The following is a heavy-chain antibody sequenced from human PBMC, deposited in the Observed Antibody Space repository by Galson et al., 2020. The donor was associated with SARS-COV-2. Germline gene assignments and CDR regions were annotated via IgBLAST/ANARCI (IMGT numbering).Heavy chain of an antibody. D-gene: IGHD3-3*01. V-gene: IGHV1-3*01. J-gene: IGHJ4*02. Sequence: ASVKVSCKASGYTFTSYAMHWVRQAPGQRLEWMGWINAGNGNTKYSQKFQGRVTITRDTSASTAYMELSSLRSEDTAVYYCARVLGTIFGVVINRKGFDYWGQGTLVTVSS. CDR2: INAGNGNT. CDR1: GYTFTSYA. CDR3: ARVLGTIFGVVINRKGFDY.